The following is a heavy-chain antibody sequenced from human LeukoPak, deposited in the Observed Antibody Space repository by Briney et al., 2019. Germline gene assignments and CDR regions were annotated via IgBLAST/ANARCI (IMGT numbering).Heavy chain of an antibody. Sequence: GGSLRLSCAASGFTFSSYSMNWVRQAPGKGLEWVSSISSSSSYIYYADSVKGRFTISRDNAKNSLYLQMNSLRAEDTAVYYCARVGARWFGEYVFDYWGQGTLVTVSS. CDR1: GFTFSSYS. CDR2: ISSSSSYI. D-gene: IGHD3-10*01. V-gene: IGHV3-21*01. J-gene: IGHJ4*02. CDR3: ARVGARWFGEYVFDY.